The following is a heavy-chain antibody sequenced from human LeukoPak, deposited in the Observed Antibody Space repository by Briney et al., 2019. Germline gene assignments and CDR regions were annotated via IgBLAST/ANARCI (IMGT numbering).Heavy chain of an antibody. CDR1: GGSFSGYY. J-gene: IGHJ6*03. V-gene: IGHV4-34*01. CDR2: INHSGST. D-gene: IGHD3-10*01. Sequence: SETLSLTCAVYGGSFSGYYWSWIRQPPGKGLEWIGEINHSGSTNYNPSLKSRVTISVDTSKNQFSLKLSSVTAADTAVYYCASAGGSGSYWGYYYYYYMDVWGKGTTVTISS. CDR3: ASAGGSGSYWGYYYYYYMDV.